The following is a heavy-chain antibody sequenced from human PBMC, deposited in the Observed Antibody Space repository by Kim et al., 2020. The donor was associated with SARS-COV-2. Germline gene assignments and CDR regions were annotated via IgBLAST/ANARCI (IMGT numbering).Heavy chain of an antibody. CDR3: ARAPNDFWSGYPYYFDY. J-gene: IGHJ4*02. V-gene: IGHV4-61*01. Sequence: SETLSLTCTVSGGSVSSGSYFWSWIRQPPGKGLEWIGYIYYSGNTNYNPSLKSRLTMSVDTSKNQFSLKLRSVTAADTAVYYCARAPNDFWSGYPYYFDYWGQGTLVTVSS. D-gene: IGHD3-3*01. CDR1: GGSVSSGSYF. CDR2: IYYSGNT.